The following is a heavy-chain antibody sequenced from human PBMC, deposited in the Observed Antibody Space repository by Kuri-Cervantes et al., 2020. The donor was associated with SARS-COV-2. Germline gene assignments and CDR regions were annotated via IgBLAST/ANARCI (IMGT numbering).Heavy chain of an antibody. V-gene: IGHV3-30*01. CDR2: ISYDGNRR. Sequence: GESLKISCAASGFTFRSYAMHWVRQAPGKGLEWVAVISYDGNRRYYADSVKGRFSISRENSNNTLYLQMNSLSDEDTAVYYCARGEIASTVLGYCSSTSCRYYGMDVWGQGTTVTVSS. CDR1: GFTFRSYA. D-gene: IGHD2-2*01. CDR3: ARGEIASTVLGYCSSTSCRYYGMDV. J-gene: IGHJ6*02.